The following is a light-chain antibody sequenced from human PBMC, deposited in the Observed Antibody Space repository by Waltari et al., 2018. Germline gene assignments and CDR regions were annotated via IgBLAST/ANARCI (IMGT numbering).Light chain of an antibody. CDR1: QNISRW. CDR3: HQYNSFWGT. V-gene: IGKV1-5*03. J-gene: IGKJ2*01. Sequence: DIQMTQAPSTLSAPVGDRVTITCRASQNISRWSAWSQQTLGKAPRLLINEASNLHSGVPSRFSGSGSETEFTLTISSLQPNDCATYYCHQYNSFWGTFGQGTKLDI. CDR2: EAS.